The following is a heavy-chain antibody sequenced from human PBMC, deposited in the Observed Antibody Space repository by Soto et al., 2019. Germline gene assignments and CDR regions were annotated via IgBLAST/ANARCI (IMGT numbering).Heavy chain of an antibody. V-gene: IGHV4-4*02. CDR3: ASRDPGTSVDY. CDR2: IYRTGST. CDR1: GVSITNHY. D-gene: IGHD1-7*01. J-gene: IGHJ4*02. Sequence: KSSETLSLTCTVSGVSITNHYWTWVRQPPGQGLEWIGEIYRTGSTNYNPSLKSRVTISLDKSENQFSLKVTSLTAADTAVYYCASRDPGTSVDYWGQGTLVTVSS.